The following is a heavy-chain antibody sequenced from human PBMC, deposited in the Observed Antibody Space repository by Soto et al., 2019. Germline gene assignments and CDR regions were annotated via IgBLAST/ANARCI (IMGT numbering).Heavy chain of an antibody. CDR1: GFTFSDYG. CDR3: AKDRRYFDWLISPTLDY. J-gene: IGHJ4*02. D-gene: IGHD3-9*01. Sequence: SGGSLRLSCEASGFTFSDYGLHWVRQAPGKGLEWVAFTSSDGSNKNYADSVKGRFTISRDTPKKMLFLQMNNLRPEDTAVYYCAKDRRYFDWLISPTLDYWGQGTLVTVSS. CDR2: TSSDGSNK. V-gene: IGHV3-30*18.